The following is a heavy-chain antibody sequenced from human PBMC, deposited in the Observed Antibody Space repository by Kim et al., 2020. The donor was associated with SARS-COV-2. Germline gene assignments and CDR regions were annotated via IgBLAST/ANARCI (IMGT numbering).Heavy chain of an antibody. D-gene: IGHD6-13*01. V-gene: IGHV3-49*04. CDR3: TRTNQQLDTEGDYYY. CDR1: GFAFGDYA. J-gene: IGHJ6*01. CDR2: IRSKAYGGTT. Sequence: GGSLRLSCTASGFAFGDYAMSWVRQAPGKGLEWVGFIRSKAYGGTTDYAASVKGRFTISREDSKTIAYLQMNSLKTEDTAVYYCTRTNQQLDTEGDYYY.